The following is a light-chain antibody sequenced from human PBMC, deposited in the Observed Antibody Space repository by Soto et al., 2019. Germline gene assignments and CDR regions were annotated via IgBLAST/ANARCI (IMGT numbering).Light chain of an antibody. CDR3: QQNYSPPPIT. J-gene: IGKJ5*01. V-gene: IGKV1-39*01. CDR1: QTISTY. Sequence: DIQMTQSPSSLSASVGDRVTMTCRASQTISTYLNWYQHKPGKAPRLLIYAAFSLQSGVPSRFSGSGFGTDFTLTISSLQTEDFATYYCQQNYSPPPITFGQGTRLEIK. CDR2: AAF.